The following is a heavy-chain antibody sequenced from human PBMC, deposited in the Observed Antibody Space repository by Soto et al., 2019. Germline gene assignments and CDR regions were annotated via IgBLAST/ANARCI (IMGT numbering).Heavy chain of an antibody. J-gene: IGHJ6*02. V-gene: IGHV1-69*13. Sequence: SVKVSCKASGGTFSNSAISWVRQAPGQGLEWMGGIMPIFRTPDYAHRFQGRVTITADESTSTAYMELSGLRPDDTAVYYCARDKDRQHLGGNYYYILDVWGQGTTVTVSS. CDR1: GGTFSNSA. CDR2: IMPIFRTP. CDR3: ARDKDRQHLGGNYYYILDV.